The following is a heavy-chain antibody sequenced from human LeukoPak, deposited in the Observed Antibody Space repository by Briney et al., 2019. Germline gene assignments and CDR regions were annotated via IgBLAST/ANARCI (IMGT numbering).Heavy chain of an antibody. V-gene: IGHV3-7*04. Sequence: GGSLRLSCVASGFTFRSYWMNWVRQAPGKGPEWVANIEKDGSEKNYVDSVKGRFTISRDNAKSSVYLQMNNLRAEDTAVYYCVGGAGWQSDYWGQGTPVAVSS. D-gene: IGHD2-15*01. CDR2: IEKDGSEK. J-gene: IGHJ4*02. CDR3: VGGAGWQSDY. CDR1: GFTFRSYW.